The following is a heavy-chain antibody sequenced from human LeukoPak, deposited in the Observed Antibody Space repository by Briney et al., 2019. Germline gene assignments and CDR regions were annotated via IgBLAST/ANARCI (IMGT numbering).Heavy chain of an antibody. CDR3: ARLLSGSGSYYFEY. CDR2: IYYSGST. D-gene: IGHD3-10*01. J-gene: IGHJ4*02. CDR1: GGSISSGGYF. V-gene: IGHV4-31*03. Sequence: PSQTLSLTCSVSGGSISSGGYFWSWLRQPPGKGLEWIGYIYYSGSTYYNPSLKSRVTISVDTSRKQFSLKLSSVTAADTAVYYCARLLSGSGSYYFEYWGQGTLVTVSS.